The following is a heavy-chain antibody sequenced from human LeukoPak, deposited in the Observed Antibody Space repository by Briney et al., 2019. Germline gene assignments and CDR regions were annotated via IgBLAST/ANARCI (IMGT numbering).Heavy chain of an antibody. V-gene: IGHV4-4*07. CDR2: IYTCGST. CDR1: GGSISSYY. D-gene: IGHD2-15*01. J-gene: IGHJ4*02. Sequence: PSETLSLTCTVSGGSISSYYWRWIRQPARKGLEWIGRIYTCGSTNYNPSLKSRVTMSVDTSKNQFSLKLSSVTAADTAVYYCARDVGAQGYCSGGSCYFDYWGQGTLVTVSS. CDR3: ARDVGAQGYCSGGSCYFDY.